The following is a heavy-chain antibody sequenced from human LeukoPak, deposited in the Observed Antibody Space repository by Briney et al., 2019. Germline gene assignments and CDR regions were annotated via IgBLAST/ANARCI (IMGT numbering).Heavy chain of an antibody. J-gene: IGHJ4*02. CDR1: GYSISSGYY. V-gene: IGHV4-38-2*02. Sequence: PSETLSLTCTVSGYSISSGYYWGWLRQPPGKGLEWIGSIYHSGSTYYNPSLKSRVTISVATSKNQFSLKLNSVTAADTAVYYCARTETYSSGWYDPFFDYWGQGILVTVSS. CDR3: ARTETYSSGWYDPFFDY. CDR2: IYHSGST. D-gene: IGHD6-19*01.